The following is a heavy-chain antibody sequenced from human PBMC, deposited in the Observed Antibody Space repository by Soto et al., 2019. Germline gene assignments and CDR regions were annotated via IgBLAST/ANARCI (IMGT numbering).Heavy chain of an antibody. CDR2: IYSGGST. D-gene: IGHD2-2*01. CDR3: ASRKYCSSTTCPNELDY. V-gene: IGHV3-66*01. J-gene: IGHJ4*02. Sequence: GGSLRLSCAASGFTFTSDYMSWVRQAPGKGLEWVSVIYSGGSTYYADSVKGRFTISRDNSKNTLYLQMNSLRAEDTAVYYCASRKYCSSTTCPNELDYWGQGTLVTVSS. CDR1: GFTFTSDY.